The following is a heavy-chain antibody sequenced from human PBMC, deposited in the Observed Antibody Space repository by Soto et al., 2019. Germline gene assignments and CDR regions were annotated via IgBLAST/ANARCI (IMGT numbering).Heavy chain of an antibody. Sequence: LRLSCAASGFTFSTSTMNWVRQAPGQGLEWVSSISSSSTYTYYAASVKGRFTISRDNAKNSLYLQMNSLRAEDTAVYYCARVGSPGYCSGGYCPPPDYWGQGTLVTVSS. CDR2: ISSSSTYT. CDR1: GFTFSTST. CDR3: ARVGSPGYCSGGYCPPPDY. J-gene: IGHJ4*02. D-gene: IGHD2-15*01. V-gene: IGHV3-21*01.